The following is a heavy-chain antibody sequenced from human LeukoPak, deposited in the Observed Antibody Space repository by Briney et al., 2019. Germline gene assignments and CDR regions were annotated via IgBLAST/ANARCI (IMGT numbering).Heavy chain of an antibody. V-gene: IGHV4-59*08. Sequence: SETLSLTCTVSGGSISSYYWSWIRQPPGKGLEWIGYIYYSGTTSYNPSLKSRVTISVDTSKNQFSLKLSSVTAADTAVYYCARLGIAARRDANWFDPWGQGTLVTVSS. CDR3: ARLGIAARRDANWFDP. CDR2: IYYSGTT. CDR1: GGSISSYY. D-gene: IGHD6-6*01. J-gene: IGHJ5*02.